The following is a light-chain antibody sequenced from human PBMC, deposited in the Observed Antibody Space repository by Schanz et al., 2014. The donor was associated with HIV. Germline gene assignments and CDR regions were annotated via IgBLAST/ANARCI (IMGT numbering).Light chain of an antibody. CDR1: QSVSSN. J-gene: IGKJ1*01. V-gene: IGKV3-15*01. CDR2: DVS. CDR3: QQYYAPPRT. Sequence: EKVMTQSPATLSVSPGERATLSCRASQSVSSNLAWYQQKPGQAPRLLIYDVSTRATGIPARFSGSGSGTEFTLTISNLQSEDVAVYYCQQYYAPPRTFGQGTKVEIK.